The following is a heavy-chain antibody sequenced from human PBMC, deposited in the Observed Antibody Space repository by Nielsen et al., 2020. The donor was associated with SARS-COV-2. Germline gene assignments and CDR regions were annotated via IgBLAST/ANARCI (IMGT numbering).Heavy chain of an antibody. CDR1: GGTFSSYA. Sequence: SVKVSCKASGGTFSSYAISWVRQAPGQGLEWMGGIIPIFGTANYAQNFQGRVTLTTDTSTTTGYMELRALRSDDTAVYYCARDALVMPSTMRFWGQGTLVTVSS. J-gene: IGHJ4*02. D-gene: IGHD3-22*01. CDR3: ARDALVMPSTMRF. CDR2: IIPIFGTA. V-gene: IGHV1-69*05.